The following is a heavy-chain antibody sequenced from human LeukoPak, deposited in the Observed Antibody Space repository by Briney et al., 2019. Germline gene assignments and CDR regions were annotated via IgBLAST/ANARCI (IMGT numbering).Heavy chain of an antibody. CDR2: ISSNGGST. V-gene: IGHV3-64*01. CDR1: GFTFSSYA. Sequence: GRSLRLSCAAPGFTFSSYAMHWVRQAPGKGLEYVSAISSNGGSTYYANSVKGRFTISRDNSKNTLYLQMGSLRAEDMAVYYCASVIAAAGTLNYYMDVWGKGTTVTISS. D-gene: IGHD6-13*01. CDR3: ASVIAAAGTLNYYMDV. J-gene: IGHJ6*03.